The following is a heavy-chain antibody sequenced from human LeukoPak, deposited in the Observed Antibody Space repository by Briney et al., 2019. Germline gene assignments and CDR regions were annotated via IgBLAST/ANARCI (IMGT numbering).Heavy chain of an antibody. D-gene: IGHD6-19*01. J-gene: IGHJ4*02. CDR1: GFTFSRYG. CDR3: AKSAGYSSGFDY. V-gene: IGHV3-30*18. CDR2: ISYDGRNK. Sequence: GGSLRLSCAASGFTFSRYGMHWVRQAPGKGLEWVAVISYDGRNKYYADSVKGRFTISRDNSKNTLYLQMNSLRVEDTAVYYCAKSAGYSSGFDYWSQGTLVTVSS.